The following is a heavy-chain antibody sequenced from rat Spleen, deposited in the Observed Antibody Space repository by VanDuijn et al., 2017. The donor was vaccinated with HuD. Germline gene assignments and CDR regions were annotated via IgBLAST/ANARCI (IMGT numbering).Heavy chain of an antibody. CDR2: ISAGGDNT. D-gene: IGHD1-9*01. CDR1: GFIFSDYY. CDR3: ARGAYYGYTYWYFDF. V-gene: IGHV5-25*01. Sequence: EVQLVESDGGLVQPGRSLKLSCVTSGFIFSDYYMAWVRQAPTKGLEWVAYISAGGDNTYYRDSVKGRFTISRDNAKSTLYLQMDSLRSEDTATYYCARGAYYGYTYWYFDFWGPGTMVTVSS. J-gene: IGHJ1*01.